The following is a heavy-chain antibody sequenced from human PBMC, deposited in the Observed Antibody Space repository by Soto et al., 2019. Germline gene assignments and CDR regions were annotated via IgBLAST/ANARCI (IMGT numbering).Heavy chain of an antibody. CDR2: TYYGSIWQT. V-gene: IGHV6-1*01. CDR1: GDSVSSNDAV. CDR3: ARLVGNSWLDH. D-gene: IGHD6-6*01. Sequence: QVQLQQSGPGLVKPSQTLSLTCAISGDSVSSNDAVWNWIRQSPSRGLEWLGRTYYGSIWQTEYAVSVKGRMTINPDASKNPFSLQLNSVTPEDTAMYYCARLVGNSWLDHWGQGTLVTVSA. J-gene: IGHJ5*02.